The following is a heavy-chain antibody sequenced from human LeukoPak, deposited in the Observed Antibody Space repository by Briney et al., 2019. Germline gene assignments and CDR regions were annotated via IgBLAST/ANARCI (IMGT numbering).Heavy chain of an antibody. V-gene: IGHV3-74*01. CDR2: INSDGRII. Sequence: GGSLRLSCAASGFTFSNYWIHWVRQVPGKGLVWVSHINSDGRIINYADSVKGRFTISRDNAKNTLYLQMNSLRVEDTAVYYCARGRGWYFDLWGRGTLVTVSS. CDR3: ARGRGWYFDL. CDR1: GFTFSNYW. J-gene: IGHJ2*01. D-gene: IGHD3-10*01.